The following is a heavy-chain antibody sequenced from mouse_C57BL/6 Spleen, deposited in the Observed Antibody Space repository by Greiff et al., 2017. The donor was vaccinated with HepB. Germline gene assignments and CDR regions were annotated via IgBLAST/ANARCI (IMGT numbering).Heavy chain of an antibody. J-gene: IGHJ2*01. CDR1: GYTFTDYY. CDR3: ARGGWLNYFDY. Sequence: EVKLMESGPVLVKPGASVKMSCKASGYTFTDYYMNWVKQSHGKSLEWIGVINPYNGGTSYNQKFKGKATLTVDKSSSTAYMELNSLTSEDSAVYYCARGGWLNYFDYWGQGTTLTVSS. V-gene: IGHV1-19*01. CDR2: INPYNGGT. D-gene: IGHD2-3*01.